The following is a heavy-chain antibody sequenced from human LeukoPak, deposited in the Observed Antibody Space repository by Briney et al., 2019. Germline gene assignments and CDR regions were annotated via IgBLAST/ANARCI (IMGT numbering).Heavy chain of an antibody. CDR1: GFTFSSYS. CDR3: ARSDRIYCGGDCYFDY. Sequence: GGSLRLSCAASGFTFSSYSMNWVRQAPGKGLEWVSYISSSSSTIYYADSVKGRSTISRDNAKNSLYLQMNSLRAEDTAVYYCARSDRIYCGGDCYFDYWGQGTLVTVSS. CDR2: ISSSSSTI. J-gene: IGHJ4*02. V-gene: IGHV3-48*01. D-gene: IGHD2-21*02.